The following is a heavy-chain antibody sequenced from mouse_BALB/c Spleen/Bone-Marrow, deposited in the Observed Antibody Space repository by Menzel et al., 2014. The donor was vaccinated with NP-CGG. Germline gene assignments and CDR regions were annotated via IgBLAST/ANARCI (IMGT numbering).Heavy chain of an antibody. D-gene: IGHD1-2*01. Sequence: VQLKQSGAELVKPGASVKLSCTPSGFNIKDTHMHWVKQRPEQGLEWIGRIDPANGNTKYDPNFQGKATITADTSSNTAYLQLSSLTSEDTAVYYCARGYANSAWFASWGQGTLVTVS. CDR1: GFNIKDTH. CDR3: ARGYANSAWFAS. CDR2: IDPANGNT. V-gene: IGHV14-3*02. J-gene: IGHJ3*01.